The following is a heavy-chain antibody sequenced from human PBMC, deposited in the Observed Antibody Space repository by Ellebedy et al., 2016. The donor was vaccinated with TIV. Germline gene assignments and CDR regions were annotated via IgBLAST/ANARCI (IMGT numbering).Heavy chain of an antibody. CDR3: GRDGDYGEYSPGYYGMDV. Sequence: GGSLRLSCAASGFTFNSYWMSWVRQAPGKGLEWVANINQDGSRIYYVDSVKGRFTISRDNAKNSVYLRMNTLRVEDTAVYHCGRDGDYGEYSPGYYGMDVWGQGATVTVSS. CDR1: GFTFNSYW. CDR2: INQDGSRI. D-gene: IGHD4/OR15-4a*01. V-gene: IGHV3-7*03. J-gene: IGHJ6*02.